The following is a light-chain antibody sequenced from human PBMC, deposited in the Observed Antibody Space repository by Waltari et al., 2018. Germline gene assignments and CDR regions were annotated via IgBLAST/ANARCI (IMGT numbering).Light chain of an antibody. CDR2: WAS. CDR1: QSVLYSSNNKNY. J-gene: IGKJ4*01. V-gene: IGKV4-1*01. Sequence: DIVMTQSPDSLAVSLGERATINCKSSQSVLYSSNNKNYLAWYQQKPGQPPKLLIYWASTRESGVPDRFSGSGSGTDFTLTISSLQAADVAVYYCQQRSNWPFTFGGGTKVEIK. CDR3: QQRSNWPFT.